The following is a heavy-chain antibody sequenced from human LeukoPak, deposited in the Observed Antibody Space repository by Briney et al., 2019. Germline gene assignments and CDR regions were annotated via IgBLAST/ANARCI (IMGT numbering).Heavy chain of an antibody. D-gene: IGHD3-22*01. CDR3: VKAAYDSSGCADY. V-gene: IGHV3-64D*06. J-gene: IGHJ4*02. CDR2: ISSNGGST. CDR1: GFTFSNYG. Sequence: GGSLRLSCAASGFTFSNYGMHWVRQAPGKGLEYVSAISSNGGSTYYADSVKGRFTISRDNSKNTLYLQMSSLRAEDTAVYYCVKAAYDSSGCADYWGQGTLVTVSS.